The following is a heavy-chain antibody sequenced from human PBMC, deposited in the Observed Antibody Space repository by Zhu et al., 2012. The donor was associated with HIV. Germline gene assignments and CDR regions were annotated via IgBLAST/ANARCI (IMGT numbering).Heavy chain of an antibody. CDR1: GGSINNYY. CDR3: ARGGGSHITMVRGVFDY. J-gene: IGHJ4*02. CDR2: IYTSGSI. Sequence: QVQLQESGPGLVKPSETLSLTCTVSGGSINNYYWSWIRQPPGKGLEWIGYIYTSGSINYNPSLKSRVTISVDTSKNHFSLKLSSVTAADTAVYYCARGGGSHITMVRGVFDYWGQGTLVTVSS. D-gene: IGHD3-10*01. V-gene: IGHV4-4*09.